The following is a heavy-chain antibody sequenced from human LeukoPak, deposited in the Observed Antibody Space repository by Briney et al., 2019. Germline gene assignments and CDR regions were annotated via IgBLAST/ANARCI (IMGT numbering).Heavy chain of an antibody. J-gene: IGHJ6*03. CDR2: INHSGST. V-gene: IGHV4-34*01. D-gene: IGHD5-12*01. CDR1: GGSFSGYY. CDR3: ARGLQGYEEFPESSYYYYYMDV. Sequence: PSETLSLTCAVYGGSFSGYYWSWIRQPPGKGLEWIGEINHSGSTNYNPSLKSRVTMSIDTSKNQFSLKLSSVTAADTAVYYCARGLQGYEEFPESSYYYYYMDVWGKGTTVTVSS.